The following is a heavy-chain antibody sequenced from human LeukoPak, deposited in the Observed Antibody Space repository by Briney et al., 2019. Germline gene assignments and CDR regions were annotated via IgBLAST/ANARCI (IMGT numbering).Heavy chain of an antibody. Sequence: NPSETLSLTCAVYGASLYGHYWSWIRQPPGKGLEWIGEGSDVGGTKYNPSLKSRVTISADTSKNQFSLKLSSVTTADTAVYYCAQNGQSGFSFDPWGQGTLVTVSS. CDR2: GSDVGGT. CDR3: AQNGQSGFSFDP. CDR1: GASLYGHY. V-gene: IGHV4-34*01. J-gene: IGHJ5*02. D-gene: IGHD2-8*01.